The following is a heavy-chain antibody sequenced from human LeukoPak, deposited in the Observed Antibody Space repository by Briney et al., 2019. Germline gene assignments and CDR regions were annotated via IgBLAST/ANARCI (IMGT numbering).Heavy chain of an antibody. D-gene: IGHD2-2*02. Sequence: NSGESLKISCRGSGYSFTTYWIGWVRQVPGKGLEWMGIIYPGDSDTRYSPSFQGQVTISADKSINTAYLQWSSLKASDTAMYYCATFRGYCSSTSCYTGGYDFWSGSPYDAFDIWGQGTMVTVSS. J-gene: IGHJ3*02. V-gene: IGHV5-51*01. CDR3: ATFRGYCSSTSCYTGGYDFWSGSPYDAFDI. CDR1: GYSFTTYW. CDR2: IYPGDSDT.